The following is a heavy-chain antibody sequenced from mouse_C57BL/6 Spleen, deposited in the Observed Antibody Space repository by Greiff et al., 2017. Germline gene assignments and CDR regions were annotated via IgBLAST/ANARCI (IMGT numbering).Heavy chain of an antibody. CDR2: ISNGGGST. J-gene: IGHJ3*01. D-gene: IGHD1-1*01. CDR1: GFTFSDYY. CDR3: ARRYGSSLAWFAY. Sequence: EVMLVESGGGLVQPGGSLKLSCAASGFTFSDYYMYWVRQTPETRLEWVAYISNGGGSTYYPDTVKGRITISRDNAKNTLYRQMSRLKSEDAAMFYCARRYGSSLAWFAYWGQGTLVTVSA. V-gene: IGHV5-12*01.